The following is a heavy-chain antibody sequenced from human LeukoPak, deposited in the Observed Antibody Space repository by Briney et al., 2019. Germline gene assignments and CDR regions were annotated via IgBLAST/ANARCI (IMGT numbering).Heavy chain of an antibody. Sequence: SVKVSCKASGGTFSSYAISWVRQAPGQGLEWMGGIIPIFGTANYAQKFQGKVTITTDESTSTAYMELSSLRSEDTAVYYCARDRWMAAAASFDYWGQGTLVTVSS. D-gene: IGHD6-13*01. CDR3: ARDRWMAAAASFDY. CDR2: IIPIFGTA. V-gene: IGHV1-69*05. CDR1: GGTFSSYA. J-gene: IGHJ4*02.